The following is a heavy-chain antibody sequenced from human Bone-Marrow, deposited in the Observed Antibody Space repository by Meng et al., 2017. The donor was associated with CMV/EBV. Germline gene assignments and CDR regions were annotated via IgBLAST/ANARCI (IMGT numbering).Heavy chain of an antibody. CDR2: IWYDGSNK. CDR1: GFTFRIYA. J-gene: IGHJ4*02. Sequence: GESLKISCAASGFTFRIYAMHWVRQAPGKGLEWVAVIWYDGSNKYYADSVKGRFTISRDNSKNTLYLQMNSLRADDTAVYYCAKDASAYSPYYVDYWGQGTLVTVSS. D-gene: IGHD3-3*01. V-gene: IGHV3-30*02. CDR3: AKDASAYSPYYVDY.